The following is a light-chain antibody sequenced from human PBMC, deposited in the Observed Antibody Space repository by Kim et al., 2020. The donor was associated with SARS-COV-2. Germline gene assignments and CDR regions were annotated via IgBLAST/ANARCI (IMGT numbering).Light chain of an antibody. CDR1: QGISSN. V-gene: IGKV1-8*01. CDR3: QQYYSYPDT. Sequence: AIRITQSPSSLSASTGDTVTITCRASQGISSNVGWYQQKPGKVPKLLIYAASTLQSGVPSRFSGSGSGTDFTLSISRLQPEDFATYYCQQYYSYPDTFGPGTKVDIK. CDR2: AAS. J-gene: IGKJ3*01.